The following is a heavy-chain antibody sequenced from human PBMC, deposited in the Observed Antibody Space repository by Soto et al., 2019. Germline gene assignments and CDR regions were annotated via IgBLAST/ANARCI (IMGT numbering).Heavy chain of an antibody. Sequence: SETLSLTCTVSGGSISSSSYYWGWIRQPPGKGLEWIGSIYYSGRTYYNPSLKSRVTISVDTSKNQFSLKLSSVTAADTAVYYCATTDGYSGYDSNYWGQGTLVTVSS. D-gene: IGHD5-12*01. CDR2: IYYSGRT. CDR3: ATTDGYSGYDSNY. CDR1: GGSISSSSYY. J-gene: IGHJ4*02. V-gene: IGHV4-39*01.